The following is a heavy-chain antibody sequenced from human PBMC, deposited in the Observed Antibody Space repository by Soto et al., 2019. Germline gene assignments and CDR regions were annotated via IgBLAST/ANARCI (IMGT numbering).Heavy chain of an antibody. V-gene: IGHV3-7*01. CDR2: IKQDGSEK. Sequence: PVGSLRLSCAASGFTFSSYWMSWVRQAPGKGLEWVANIKQDGSEKYYVDSVKGRFTISRDNSKNTLYLQMNSLRAEDTAVYYCARSGYSSSPFDYWGQGTLVTVSS. J-gene: IGHJ4*02. CDR1: GFTFSSYW. CDR3: ARSGYSSSPFDY. D-gene: IGHD6-13*01.